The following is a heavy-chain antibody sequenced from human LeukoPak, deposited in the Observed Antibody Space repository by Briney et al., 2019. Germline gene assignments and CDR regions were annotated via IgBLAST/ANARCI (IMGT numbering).Heavy chain of an antibody. J-gene: IGHJ3*02. V-gene: IGHV3-7*03. D-gene: IGHD3-10*01. Sequence: GGSLRLSCAASGFTFSSYWMSWVRQAPGKGLEWVANIKQDGSEKYYVDSVKGRFTISRDNAKNSLYLQMNSLGAEDTALYYCAKATHGWFGDSSGDDAFDIWGQGTMVTVSS. CDR1: GFTFSSYW. CDR3: AKATHGWFGDSSGDDAFDI. CDR2: IKQDGSEK.